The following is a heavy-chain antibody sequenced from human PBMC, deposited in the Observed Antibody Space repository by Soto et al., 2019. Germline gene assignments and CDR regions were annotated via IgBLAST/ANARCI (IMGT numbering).Heavy chain of an antibody. CDR3: ATSYSSSWALDY. CDR2: IYYSGST. Sequence: SETLSLTCTVSGGSISSSSYYWGWIRQPPGKGLEWIGSIYYSGSTYYTPSLKSRVTISVDTSKNQFSLKLSSVTAADTAVYYCATSYSSSWALDYWGQGTLVTVSS. V-gene: IGHV4-39*01. D-gene: IGHD6-13*01. J-gene: IGHJ4*02. CDR1: GGSISSSSYY.